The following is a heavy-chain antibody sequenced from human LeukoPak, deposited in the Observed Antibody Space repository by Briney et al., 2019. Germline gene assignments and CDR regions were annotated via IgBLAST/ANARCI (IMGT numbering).Heavy chain of an antibody. V-gene: IGHV3-74*01. CDR3: ARLPVPINDFGDYFDY. J-gene: IGHJ4*02. CDR2: ISGDGKST. CDR1: GFTLNNYW. D-gene: IGHD3/OR15-3a*01. Sequence: PGGSLRLSCEASGFTLNNYWMHWVRQGPGKGLVWVARISGDGKSTTYADSVKGRFTISRDNSKNTMYLQVNSLRAEDTALYFCARLPVPINDFGDYFDYWGQGILVTVSS.